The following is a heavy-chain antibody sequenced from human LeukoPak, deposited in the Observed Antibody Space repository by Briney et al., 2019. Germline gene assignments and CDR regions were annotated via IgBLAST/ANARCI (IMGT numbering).Heavy chain of an antibody. CDR1: GGSISSSSYY. Sequence: SETLSLTCTVSGGSISSSSYYWGWIRQPPGKGLEWIGSIYYSGSTYYNPSLKSRVTISVDTSKNQFSLKLSSVTAADTAVYYCAVTPGIAAAGTWFDPWGQGTLVTVSS. J-gene: IGHJ5*02. D-gene: IGHD6-13*01. V-gene: IGHV4-39*01. CDR3: AVTPGIAAAGTWFDP. CDR2: IYYSGST.